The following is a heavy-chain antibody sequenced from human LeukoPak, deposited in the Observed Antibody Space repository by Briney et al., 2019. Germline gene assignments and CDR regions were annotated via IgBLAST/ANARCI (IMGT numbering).Heavy chain of an antibody. Sequence: ASVKVSCKASGYTFTGYYMHWVRQAPGQGLEWMGWINPNSGGTNYAQKFQGRVTMTRDTSISTAYMELSRLRSDDTAVYYCARVYGSRWYVGYYFDYWAREPWSPSPQ. J-gene: IGHJ4*02. D-gene: IGHD6-13*01. CDR2: INPNSGGT. CDR3: ARVYGSRWYVGYYFDY. V-gene: IGHV1-2*02. CDR1: GYTFTGYY.